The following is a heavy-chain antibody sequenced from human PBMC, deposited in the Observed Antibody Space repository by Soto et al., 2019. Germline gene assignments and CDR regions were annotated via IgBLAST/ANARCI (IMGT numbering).Heavy chain of an antibody. CDR3: ARVSGWYFLGY. Sequence: QVQLVQSGAEEKKPGASVKVSCKASGYTFTSYAMHWVRQAPGQRLEWMGWINAGNGNTKYSQKFQGRVTITRDTSASTVDMDLSSLRSEDTAVYYCARVSGWYFLGYGGQGTLVPVSS. CDR2: INAGNGNT. D-gene: IGHD6-19*01. V-gene: IGHV1-3*05. CDR1: GYTFTSYA. J-gene: IGHJ4*02.